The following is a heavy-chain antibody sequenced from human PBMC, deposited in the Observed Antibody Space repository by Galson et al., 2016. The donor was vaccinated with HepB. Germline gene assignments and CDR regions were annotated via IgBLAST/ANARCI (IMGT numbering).Heavy chain of an antibody. CDR1: GFNFSSDG. J-gene: IGHJ2*01. V-gene: IGHV3-33*01. D-gene: IGHD3-3*02. CDR2: IWSDAIHK. Sequence: SLRLSCAASGFNFSSDGMHWVRQAPGKGLEWVAVIWSDAIHKFYSDSVKGRFTISRDNSKNTVYLQMKSLRAEDTAFYYCARDRLADRNYWYFDLWGRGTLVAVSS. CDR3: ARDRLADRNYWYFDL.